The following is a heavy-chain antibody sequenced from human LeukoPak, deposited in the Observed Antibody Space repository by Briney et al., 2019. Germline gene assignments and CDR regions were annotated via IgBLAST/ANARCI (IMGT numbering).Heavy chain of an antibody. CDR1: GFTFSAYG. CDR2: IWSDGSNK. D-gene: IGHD3-10*01. CDR3: ARDLGSGTSYSYFDY. Sequence: GGSLRLSCAASGFTFSAYGMHWVRQAPGKGLEWVAVIWSDGSNKYYADSVKGRFTISRDNSRNTLFLQMNDLSVEDAAVYYCARDLGSGTSYSYFDYWGQGTLVTVSS. J-gene: IGHJ4*02. V-gene: IGHV3-33*01.